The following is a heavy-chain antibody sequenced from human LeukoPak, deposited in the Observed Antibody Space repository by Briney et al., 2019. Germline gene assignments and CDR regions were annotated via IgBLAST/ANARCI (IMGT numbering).Heavy chain of an antibody. J-gene: IGHJ4*02. D-gene: IGHD3-9*01. Sequence: ASVKVSCKASGYTFTDYYMHWVRQAPGQGLEWMGWINPNSGGTNYQQKFEGWVTMTRDTSITTACMELTRLRSDDTAVYYCAREASTNNDIVTGLLYWGQGTLVTVSS. V-gene: IGHV1-2*04. CDR3: AREASTNNDIVTGLLY. CDR1: GYTFTDYY. CDR2: INPNSGGT.